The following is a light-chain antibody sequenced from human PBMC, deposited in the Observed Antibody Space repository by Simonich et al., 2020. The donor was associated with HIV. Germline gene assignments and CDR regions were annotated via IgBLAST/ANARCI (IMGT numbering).Light chain of an antibody. J-gene: IGKJ3*01. Sequence: EIVLTQSPGTLSLSPGARATLSCRASPRVSDSFLAWYQQKPGLAPRLLIYDASSSATGTPDRFSGRGSGTDFTLTISRLEPEDFAVYYCQQYGSSPFTFGPGTKVDIK. CDR3: QQYGSSPFT. V-gene: IGKV3D-20*01. CDR2: DAS. CDR1: PRVSDSF.